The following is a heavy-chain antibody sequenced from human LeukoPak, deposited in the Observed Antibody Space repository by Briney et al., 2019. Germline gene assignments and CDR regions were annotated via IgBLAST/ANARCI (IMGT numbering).Heavy chain of an antibody. CDR3: ARGVTMVRGVKHYYYYYMDV. CDR2: IIPIFGTA. Sequence: SVKASCKASGGTFSSYAISWVRQAPGQGLEWMGGIIPIFGTANYAQKFQGRVTITTDESTSTAYMELSSLRSEDTAVYYCARGVTMVRGVKHYYYYYMDVWGKGTTVIVSS. V-gene: IGHV1-69*05. D-gene: IGHD3-10*01. CDR1: GGTFSSYA. J-gene: IGHJ6*03.